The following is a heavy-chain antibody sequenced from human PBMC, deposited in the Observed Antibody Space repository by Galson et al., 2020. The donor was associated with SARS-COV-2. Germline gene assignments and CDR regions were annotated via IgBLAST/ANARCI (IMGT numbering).Heavy chain of an antibody. CDR1: GFTFSRDSW. V-gene: IGHV3-7*01. CDR3: ATGIGWHFNL. Sequence: GESLKISCAASGFTFSRDSWMMWVRQAPGKGLEWVAHIKGDETGTHYADSVKGRFTISTENTKKSLFLQMSSLRVDETAVYYCATGIGWHFNLWGRGTLITVSS. J-gene: IGHJ2*01. CDR2: IKGDETGT.